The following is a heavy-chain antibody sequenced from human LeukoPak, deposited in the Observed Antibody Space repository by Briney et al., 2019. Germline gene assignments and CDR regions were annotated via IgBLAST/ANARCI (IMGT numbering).Heavy chain of an antibody. CDR2: INHSGVI. J-gene: IGHJ4*02. V-gene: IGHV4-34*01. CDR3: ARRAGLHSLDN. Sequence: KTSETLSLTCAVYGGSFSGYYWSWIRQPPGKGLEWIGEINHSGVINDNPFLKSRVTLSVDTSKNQFSLKLTSVTDADTAVYYCARRAGLHSLDNWGQGTLVTVSS. CDR1: GGSFSGYY. D-gene: IGHD6-13*01.